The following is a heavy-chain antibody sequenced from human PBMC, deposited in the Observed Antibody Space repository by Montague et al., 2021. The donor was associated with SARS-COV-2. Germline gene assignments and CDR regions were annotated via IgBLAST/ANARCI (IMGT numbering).Heavy chain of an antibody. Sequence: SLRLSCAASGFTFSSYWMHLFRQAPGKGLVRVSRINSDGSSTSYSDSVKGRFTISRDNAKNTLYLQMNSLRAEDTAVYYCAREGAVAGIYYYYYYMDVWGKGTTVTVSS. J-gene: IGHJ6*03. CDR3: AREGAVAGIYYYYYYMDV. CDR1: GFTFSSYW. D-gene: IGHD6-19*01. CDR2: INSDGSST. V-gene: IGHV3-74*01.